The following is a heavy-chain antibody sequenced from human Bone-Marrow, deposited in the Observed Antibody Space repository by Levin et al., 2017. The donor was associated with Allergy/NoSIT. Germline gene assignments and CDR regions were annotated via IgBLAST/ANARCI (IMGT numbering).Heavy chain of an antibody. V-gene: IGHV3-23*01. CDR1: GFTFSMYG. CDR3: AKESFCTGDSCFLGGPLDFDP. J-gene: IGHJ5*02. D-gene: IGHD2-15*01. CDR2: ISHSGGST. Sequence: GESLKISCVVSGFTFSMYGMTWVRQAPGKGLKWVSAISHSGGSTYYADSVKGRFTISRDNSKNTLFLQMDSLRAEDTALYYCAKESFCTGDSCFLGGPLDFDPWGQGTLVTVSS.